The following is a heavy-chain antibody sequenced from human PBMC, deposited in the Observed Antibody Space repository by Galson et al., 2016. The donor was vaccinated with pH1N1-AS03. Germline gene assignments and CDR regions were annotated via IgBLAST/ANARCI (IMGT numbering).Heavy chain of an antibody. CDR3: ARGSGTSATTSLPY. V-gene: IGHV1-18*01. Sequence: SVKVSCKASGYDFNKYDITWVRQAPGQGLEWVGWISGDSSQTKSAQIVQDRVTLTTDTSTSTAYLEMRRLRSDDTAVYYCARGSGTSATTSLPYWGQGTLVTVSS. J-gene: IGHJ4*02. CDR1: GYDFNKYD. D-gene: IGHD2-15*01. CDR2: ISGDSSQT.